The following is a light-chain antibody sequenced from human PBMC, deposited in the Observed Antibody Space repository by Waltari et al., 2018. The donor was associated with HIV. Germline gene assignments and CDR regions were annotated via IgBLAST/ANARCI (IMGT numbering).Light chain of an antibody. V-gene: IGLV3-25*03. CDR2: KAT. J-gene: IGLJ2*01. CDR3: QSTDSSGSYVV. CDR1: ALPRQY. Sequence: SSELTQPPSLSVSPGQTARITCSGDALPRQYTSWYHQKAGQAPVLLIKKATERPSGSPERFSGSTSGTTATLTISGVQAEDEADYFCQSTDSSGSYVVFGGGTKLTVL.